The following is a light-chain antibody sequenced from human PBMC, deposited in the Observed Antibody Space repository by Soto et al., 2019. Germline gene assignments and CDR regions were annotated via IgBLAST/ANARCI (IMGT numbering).Light chain of an antibody. CDR3: LHDYSYPRT. V-gene: IGKV1-6*01. Sequence: AIPMTQSPSSLSASVGDRVIITCRASQAIRNDLGWYQQKPGKAPKLLIYTASTLQSGVPSRFSGSGSGADFTLTIRSLQPEDSATYYCLHDYSYPRTFGQGTKGEIK. CDR1: QAIRND. CDR2: TAS. J-gene: IGKJ1*01.